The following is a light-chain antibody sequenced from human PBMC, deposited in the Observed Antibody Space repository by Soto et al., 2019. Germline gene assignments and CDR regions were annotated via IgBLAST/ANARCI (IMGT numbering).Light chain of an antibody. V-gene: IGLV2-14*03. Sequence: QSVLTQPASVSGSPGQSITISCTGTSSDVGGYNYVSWYQHHPGKVPQLMIYDVSNRPSGVSNRFSGSKSGNTASLTISGLQAEDVADYYCYSYTSSNTYVFGPGTNVTVL. CDR1: SSDVGGYNY. CDR3: YSYTSSNTYV. CDR2: DVS. J-gene: IGLJ1*01.